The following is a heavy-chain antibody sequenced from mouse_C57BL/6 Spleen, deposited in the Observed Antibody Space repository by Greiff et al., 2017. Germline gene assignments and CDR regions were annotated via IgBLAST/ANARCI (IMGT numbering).Heavy chain of an antibody. CDR2: IDPSDSET. CDR3: ARRVLQGWYFDV. J-gene: IGHJ1*03. Sequence: QVQLQQPGAELVRPGSSVKLSCKASGYTFTSYWMHWVKQRPIQGLEWIGNIDPSDSETHYNQKFKDKATLTVDTSSSTAYMQLSSLTAEDSAVYYWARRVLQGWYFDVWGTGTTVTVSS. CDR1: GYTFTSYW. V-gene: IGHV1-52*01. D-gene: IGHD2-1*01.